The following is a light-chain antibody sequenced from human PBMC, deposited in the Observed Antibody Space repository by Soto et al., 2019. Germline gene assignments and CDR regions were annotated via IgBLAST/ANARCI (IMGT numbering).Light chain of an antibody. CDR3: LQDYNYPRT. CDR1: QAIGTD. V-gene: IGKV1-6*01. Sequence: AIQMTQSPSSPSPSVGDSVTITCRASQAIGTDLGWYHQKPGKAPNLLIYAASSLQTGVPSRFRGSGSGTDFTLTISSLQPEDFATYYCLQDYNYPRTVGQGTKVDI. CDR2: AAS. J-gene: IGKJ1*01.